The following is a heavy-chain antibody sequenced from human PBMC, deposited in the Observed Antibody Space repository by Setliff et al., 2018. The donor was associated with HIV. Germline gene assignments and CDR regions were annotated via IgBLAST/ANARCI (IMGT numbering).Heavy chain of an antibody. J-gene: IGHJ4*02. CDR1: GFTFSSYP. D-gene: IGHD3-10*01. V-gene: IGHV3-23*01. Sequence: GGSLRLSCAASGFTFSSYPMTWVRQAPGKGLEWVSAISNSSPGNTCYADSVRGRFTISRDNSKNTLFLQMNSLRAEDTAVYYCGTYYYGSGKIDYWGQGTLVTVSS. CDR2: ISNSSPGNT. CDR3: GTYYYGSGKIDY.